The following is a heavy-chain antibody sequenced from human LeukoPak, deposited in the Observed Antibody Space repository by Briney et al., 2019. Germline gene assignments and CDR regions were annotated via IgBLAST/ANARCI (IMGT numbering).Heavy chain of an antibody. J-gene: IGHJ3*02. D-gene: IGHD3-10*01. V-gene: IGHV4-34*01. Sequence: SETLSLTCAVYGVSFGVYYWSWIRQPPGKGLEWIGEINHSGSPNYNPSLKSRVTISIDTSKNQFSLKLSPVTAADTAVYYCAKDHSDYYGSGSYRPIDAFDIWGQGTMVTVSS. CDR3: AKDHSDYYGSGSYRPIDAFDI. CDR1: GVSFGVYY. CDR2: INHSGSP.